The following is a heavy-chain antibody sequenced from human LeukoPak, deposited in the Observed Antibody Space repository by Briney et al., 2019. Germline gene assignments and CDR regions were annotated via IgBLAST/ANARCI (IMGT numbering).Heavy chain of an antibody. J-gene: IGHJ3*02. V-gene: IGHV7-4-1*02. CDR1: GYTFTSYA. Sequence: GASVKVSCKASGYTFTSYAMNWVRRAPGQGLEWMGWINTNTGNPTYAQGFTGRFVFSLDTSVSTAYLQISSLKAEDTAVYYCARDGVDTAMVTGAFDIWGQGTMVTVSS. CDR2: INTNTGNP. CDR3: ARDGVDTAMVTGAFDI. D-gene: IGHD5-18*01.